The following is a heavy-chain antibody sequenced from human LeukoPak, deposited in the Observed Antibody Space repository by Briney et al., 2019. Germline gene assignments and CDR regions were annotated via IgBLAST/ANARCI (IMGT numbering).Heavy chain of an antibody. CDR3: ARILAVAAHLDY. V-gene: IGHV4-39*07. CDR2: IYYSGST. D-gene: IGHD6-19*01. CDR1: GGSISSSSYY. J-gene: IGHJ4*02. Sequence: SETLSLTCTVSGGSISSSSYYWGWIRQPPGKGLEWIGSIYYSGSTYYNPSLKSRVTISIDTSKNQFSLKLSSVTAADTAVYYCARILAVAAHLDYWGQGTLVTVSS.